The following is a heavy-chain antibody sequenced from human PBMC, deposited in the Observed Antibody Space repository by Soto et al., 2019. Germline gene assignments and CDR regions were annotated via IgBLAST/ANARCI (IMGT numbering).Heavy chain of an antibody. V-gene: IGHV3-23*01. CDR3: AKRRGAGGHFDY. CDR2: ISSGGST. J-gene: IGHJ4*02. CDR1: GFTLTSYA. D-gene: IGHD2-15*01. Sequence: GGSLRLSCAASGFTLTSYAMGWVRQAPGKGLEWVSVISSGGSTYYADSVRGRFTISRDNSKDTLSLQMNSLRAEDTAVYYCAKRRGAGGHFDYWGQGALVTVSS.